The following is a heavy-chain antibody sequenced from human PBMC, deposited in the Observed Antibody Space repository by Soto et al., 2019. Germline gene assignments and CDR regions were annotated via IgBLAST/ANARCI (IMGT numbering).Heavy chain of an antibody. D-gene: IGHD3-9*01. J-gene: IGHJ6*02. Sequence: PGGSLRLSCAASGFTFSSYGMHWVRQAPGKGLEWVAVISYDGSNKYYADSVKGRFTISRDNSKNTLYLQMNSLRAEDTAVYYCAKDRVLRYFDWIHRGGRYYYGMDVWGQGTTVTVSS. CDR2: ISYDGSNK. CDR1: GFTFSSYG. CDR3: AKDRVLRYFDWIHRGGRYYYGMDV. V-gene: IGHV3-30*18.